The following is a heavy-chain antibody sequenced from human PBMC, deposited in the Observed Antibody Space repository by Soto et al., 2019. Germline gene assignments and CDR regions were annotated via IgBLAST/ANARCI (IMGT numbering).Heavy chain of an antibody. CDR2: INAGNGNT. CDR1: GYTFTSYS. V-gene: IGHV1-3*01. D-gene: IGHD2-8*02. CDR3: ARAGAGGYREAFDI. Sequence: ASVKVSCKASGYTFTSYSMHWVRQAPGQRLEWMGWINAGNGNTKYSQKFQGRVTITRDTSASTAYMALSSLRSEDTAVYYCARAGAGGYREAFDIWGQGTMVTVS. J-gene: IGHJ3*02.